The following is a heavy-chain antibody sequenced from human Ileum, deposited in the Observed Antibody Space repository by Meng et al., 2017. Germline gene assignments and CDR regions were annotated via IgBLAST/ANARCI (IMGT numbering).Heavy chain of an antibody. Sequence: QRVHSGAEVKKPGYSVKVPCKASGVTFSSYAISWVRQAPGQGLEWMGGIIPIFGTANYAQKFQGRVTITADKSTSTAYMELRSLRSEDTAVYYCARDGYDYVWGSHLYYFDYWGQGTLVTVSS. J-gene: IGHJ4*02. CDR2: IIPIFGTA. CDR1: GVTFSSYA. V-gene: IGHV1-69*06. CDR3: ARDGYDYVWGSHLYYFDY. D-gene: IGHD3-16*02.